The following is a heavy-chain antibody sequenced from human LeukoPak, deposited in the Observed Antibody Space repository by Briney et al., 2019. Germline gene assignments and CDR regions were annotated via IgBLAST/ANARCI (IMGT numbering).Heavy chain of an antibody. CDR1: GFTVSSNY. CDR3: ASGRRDGYLDY. J-gene: IGHJ4*02. CDR2: FYSGVST. V-gene: IGHV3-66*01. D-gene: IGHD5-24*01. Sequence: GGSLRLSCAASGFTVSSNYMSWVRQAPGKGLEWVSVFYSGVSTFYADSVQGLFTISRDNSKNTVYLQMNSLRAEDTAVYYCASGRRDGYLDYWGQGTLVTVSS.